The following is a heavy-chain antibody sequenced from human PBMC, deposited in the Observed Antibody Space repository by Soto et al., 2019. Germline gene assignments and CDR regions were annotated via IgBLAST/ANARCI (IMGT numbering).Heavy chain of an antibody. D-gene: IGHD6-25*01. Sequence: EASVKVSFKASGYTFTSYGISWVRQAPGQGLEWMGWISAYNGNTNYAQKLQGRVTMTTDTSTSTAYMELRSLRSDDTAVYYCARDRSRWYSNGKDYFDYWGQETLVTVSS. CDR3: ARDRSRWYSNGKDYFDY. J-gene: IGHJ4*02. CDR1: GYTFTSYG. CDR2: ISAYNGNT. V-gene: IGHV1-18*01.